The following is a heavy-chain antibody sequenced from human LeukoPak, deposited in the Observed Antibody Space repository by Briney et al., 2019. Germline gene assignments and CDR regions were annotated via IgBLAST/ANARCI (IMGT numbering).Heavy chain of an antibody. Sequence: GGSLRLSCAASGFTFSSYSMNWVRQAPGKGLEWVSSISSSSIYIYYADSVKGRFTASRDNAKNSLFLQMNSLRAEDTAVYLCARDPTTYGSGSYYYYFDYWGQGTLVTVSS. J-gene: IGHJ4*02. CDR1: GFTFSSYS. CDR3: ARDPTTYGSGSYYYYFDY. D-gene: IGHD3-10*01. CDR2: ISSSSIYI. V-gene: IGHV3-21*01.